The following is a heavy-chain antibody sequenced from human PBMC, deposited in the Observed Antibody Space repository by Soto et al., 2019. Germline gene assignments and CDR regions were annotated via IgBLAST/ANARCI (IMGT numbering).Heavy chain of an antibody. D-gene: IGHD3-9*01. J-gene: IGHJ4*02. V-gene: IGHV3-21*01. Sequence: EVQLVESGGGLVKPGGSLRLTCAGSTFNFTHYTLSWVRQAPGKGQEWVSSISATNTYIFYADSVKGRFTISRDNAKKSVSLQMSSLRAEDTALYYCARVNSATGSMHFDHWGQGTLVTVSS. CDR2: ISATNTYI. CDR3: ARVNSATGSMHFDH. CDR1: TFNFTHYT.